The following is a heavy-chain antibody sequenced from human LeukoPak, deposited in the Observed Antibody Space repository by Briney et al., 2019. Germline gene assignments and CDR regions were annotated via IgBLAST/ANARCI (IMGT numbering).Heavy chain of an antibody. V-gene: IGHV4-39*01. J-gene: IGHJ5*02. Sequence: SETLSLTCTVSGGSISTDNFYWGWIRQPPGKGLEWIGTIYYSGSTYYNPSLKSRVTVSVDTSKNQFSLKLTSVTAADTAVYYCGREHGGNTGPRDAWFDPWGQGTLVTVSS. CDR3: GREHGGNTGPRDAWFDP. CDR1: GGSISTDNFY. D-gene: IGHD4-23*01. CDR2: IYYSGST.